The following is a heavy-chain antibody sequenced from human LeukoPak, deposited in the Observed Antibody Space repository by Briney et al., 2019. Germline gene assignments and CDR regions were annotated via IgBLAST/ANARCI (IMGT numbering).Heavy chain of an antibody. D-gene: IGHD3-16*01. CDR3: ARVDYVDEGWGY. CDR2: TKPDGSEK. CDR1: GFVFRNYW. Sequence: GGSLRLSCAASGFVFRNYWMSWVRQAPGKGLEWVANTKPDGSEKNYVGSVKGRFTISRDNTKNSLYLQMDSLRAEDTALYYCARVDYVDEGWGYWGQGTLVTYSS. V-gene: IGHV3-7*01. J-gene: IGHJ4*02.